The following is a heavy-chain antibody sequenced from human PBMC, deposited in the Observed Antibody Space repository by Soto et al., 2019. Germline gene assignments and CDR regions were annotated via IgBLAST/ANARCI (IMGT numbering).Heavy chain of an antibody. Sequence: PSETLSLTCTVSGGSISSYYWSWIRQPPGNGLEWIGYIYYSGSTNYNPSLKSRVTISVDTSKNQFSLKLSSVTAADTAVYYCAVGRGDNWFDPWGQGTLVTVSS. CDR1: GGSISSYY. V-gene: IGHV4-59*01. CDR3: AVGRGDNWFDP. D-gene: IGHD3-10*01. J-gene: IGHJ5*02. CDR2: IYYSGST.